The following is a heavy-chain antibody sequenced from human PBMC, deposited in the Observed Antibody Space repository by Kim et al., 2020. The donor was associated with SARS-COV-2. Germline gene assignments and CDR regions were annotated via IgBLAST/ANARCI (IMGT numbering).Heavy chain of an antibody. CDR3: ARTPANMITFGGVPPVRGMDV. J-gene: IGHJ6*02. CDR2: INAGNGNT. Sequence: ASVKVSCKASGYTFTSYAMHWVRQAPGQRLEWMGWINAGNGNTKYSQKFQGRVTITRDTSASTAYMELSSLRSEDTAVYYCARTPANMITFGGVPPVRGMDVWGQGTTVTVSS. D-gene: IGHD3-16*01. CDR1: GYTFTSYA. V-gene: IGHV1-3*01.